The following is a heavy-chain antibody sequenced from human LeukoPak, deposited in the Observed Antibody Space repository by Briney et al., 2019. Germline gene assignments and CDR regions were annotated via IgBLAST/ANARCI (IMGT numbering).Heavy chain of an antibody. J-gene: IGHJ4*02. CDR1: GYTFPSYY. D-gene: IGHD1-26*01. CDR2: INPSGGST. Sequence: ASVKVSCQGSGYTFPSYYMHWVRQAPGQGREWMGIINPSGGSTSCEQKFQGRVTMTRDMYTSTVYMELSSLRSEDTPVYYCASRGDMGKSYFGYWGQGTLVTVSS. V-gene: IGHV1-46*01. CDR3: ASRGDMGKSYFGY.